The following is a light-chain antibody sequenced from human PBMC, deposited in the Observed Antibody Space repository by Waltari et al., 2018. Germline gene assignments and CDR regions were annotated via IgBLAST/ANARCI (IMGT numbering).Light chain of an antibody. CDR1: TRDFGGFNF. J-gene: IGLJ1*01. V-gene: IGLV2-14*01. Sequence: HSALTQPASVSGSPGQSITISCTGTTRDFGGFNFVSWYQQHPGKAPKLLISVVSNRPSGVSNRFSGSKSGNTASLTISGLQAEDEADYYCSSHRSSSTPYVFGTGTKVTVL. CDR2: VVS. CDR3: SSHRSSSTPYV.